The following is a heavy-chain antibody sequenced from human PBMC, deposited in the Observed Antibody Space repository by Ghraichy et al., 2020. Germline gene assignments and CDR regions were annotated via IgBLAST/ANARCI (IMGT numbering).Heavy chain of an antibody. CDR3: ARDGLYEKLLPFDY. D-gene: IGHD2-15*01. V-gene: IGHV1-18*01. J-gene: IGHJ4*02. CDR2: LSVYHDNT. Sequence: MGWLSVYHDNTKYAQKFQGRITMTRDTSTSTAYMELRRLRSDDTAVYYCARDGLYEKLLPFDYWGQGT.